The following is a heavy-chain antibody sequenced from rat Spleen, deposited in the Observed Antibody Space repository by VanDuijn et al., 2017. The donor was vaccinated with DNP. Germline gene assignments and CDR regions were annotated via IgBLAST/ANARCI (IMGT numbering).Heavy chain of an antibody. V-gene: IGHV5S10*01. CDR1: GFTFSDYN. D-gene: IGHD1-11*01. Sequence: EVQLVESGGGLVQPGRSLKLSCAASGFTFSDYNMAWVRQAPKKGLEWVATIIYDGSRTYYRDPVKCRFTNSRDNAKSTLDLQMERLRSEDTATYYCETFEGRDAWGQGTSVTVSS. CDR3: ETFEGRDA. J-gene: IGHJ4*01. CDR2: IIYDGSRT.